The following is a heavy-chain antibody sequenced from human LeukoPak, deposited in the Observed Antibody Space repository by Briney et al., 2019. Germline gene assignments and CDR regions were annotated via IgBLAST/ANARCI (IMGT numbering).Heavy chain of an antibody. Sequence: SEALSLTCTVSGGSISSSSFYWGWIRQPPGKGLEWIGGIYYIGSTYYNPSLKSRITISVDTSKNQFSLKLSSVTAADTAVYYCARDRTPTVTPYYFDYWGQGTLVTVSS. V-gene: IGHV4-39*07. J-gene: IGHJ4*02. CDR3: ARDRTPTVTPYYFDY. CDR1: GGSISSSSFY. D-gene: IGHD4-17*01. CDR2: IYYIGST.